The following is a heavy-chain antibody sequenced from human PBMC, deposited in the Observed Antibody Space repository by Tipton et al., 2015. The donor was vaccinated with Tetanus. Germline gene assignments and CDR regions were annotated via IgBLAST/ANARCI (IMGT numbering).Heavy chain of an antibody. J-gene: IGHJ4*02. CDR3: ARDGGSSGWLAY. Sequence: TLSLTCSVSGGSVRSGDYQWNWIRQPPGKGLEWLAYISNSGRTNSNYSLKSRITISQDKSKNQFSLRLTSVTAADTAVYYCARDGGSSGWLAYWGQGTLVTVSS. CDR2: ISNSGRT. V-gene: IGHV4-61*08. D-gene: IGHD6-19*01. CDR1: GGSVRSGDYQ.